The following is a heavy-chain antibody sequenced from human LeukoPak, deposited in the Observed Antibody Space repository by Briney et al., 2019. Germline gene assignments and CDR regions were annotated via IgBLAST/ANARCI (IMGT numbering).Heavy chain of an antibody. D-gene: IGHD1-14*01. J-gene: IGHJ4*02. CDR2: IYVSGYT. CDR1: GYSIRSGYY. V-gene: IGHV4-38-2*01. Sequence: PSETLSLTCAVSGYSIRSGYYWSWIRQPPGKGLEWIGCIYVSGYTKYNPSLKGRVIMSVDTSKNQFSLNLSSVTAADTAVYYCAKSERNVGPFDYWGQGTLVAVSS. CDR3: AKSERNVGPFDY.